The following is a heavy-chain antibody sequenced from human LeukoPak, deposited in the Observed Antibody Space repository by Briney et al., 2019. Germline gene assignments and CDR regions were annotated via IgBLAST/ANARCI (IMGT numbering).Heavy chain of an antibody. CDR3: ARSFLDYMDV. V-gene: IGHV4-4*07. CDR1: GDSINPYY. Sequence: PSETLSLTCTVSGDSINPYYWNWIRQTAGKGLEWIGHIYKSGSTNYNPSLKSRVTMSLDTSKNQFSLKLRSVTAADTAVYFCARSFLDYMDVWGKGTTVTVSS. J-gene: IGHJ6*03. CDR2: IYKSGST. D-gene: IGHD2/OR15-2a*01.